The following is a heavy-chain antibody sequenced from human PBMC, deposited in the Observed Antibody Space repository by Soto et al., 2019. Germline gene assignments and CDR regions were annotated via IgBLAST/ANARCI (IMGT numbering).Heavy chain of an antibody. V-gene: IGHV5-51*01. CDR1: GNRFTNYV. CDR3: ERQGSSSRDGMDV. CDR2: IYPGDSDT. D-gene: IGHD6-6*01. J-gene: IGHJ6*02. Sequence: RXESLRVSWQCSGNRFTNYVIGWVPAVPGKGLEWMGIIYPGDSDTRYSPSFQGQVTISADKSISTAYLQWSSLKASDTAMYYCERQGSSSRDGMDVWGQGTTVTVSS.